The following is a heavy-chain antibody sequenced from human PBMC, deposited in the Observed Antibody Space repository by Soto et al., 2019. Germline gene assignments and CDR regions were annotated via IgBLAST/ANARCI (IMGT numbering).Heavy chain of an antibody. CDR1: GGTFSSYT. J-gene: IGHJ3*02. V-gene: IGHV1-69*02. D-gene: IGHD3-16*01. Sequence: QVQLVQSGAEVKKPGSSVKVSCKASGGTFSSYTISWVRQAPGQGLEWMGRIIPSLGIAKYAEKFQGRAKITADKSTSTAYMELRSLRSEDTAVYYCARPGGGADAFDIWGQGTMVTVSS. CDR3: ARPGGGADAFDI. CDR2: IIPSLGIA.